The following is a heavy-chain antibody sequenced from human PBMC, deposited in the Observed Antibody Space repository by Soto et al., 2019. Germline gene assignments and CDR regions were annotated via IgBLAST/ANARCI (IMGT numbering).Heavy chain of an antibody. Sequence: SETLSLTCAVSGGSISSSNWWSWVRQPPGKGLEWIGEIYHSGSTNYNPSLKGRVTISVDKSKNQFSLKLSSVTAADTAVYYCASWYYDSSGYYHLDYWGQGTLVTVSS. CDR3: ASWYYDSSGYYHLDY. CDR2: IYHSGST. J-gene: IGHJ4*02. CDR1: GGSISSSNW. D-gene: IGHD3-22*01. V-gene: IGHV4-4*02.